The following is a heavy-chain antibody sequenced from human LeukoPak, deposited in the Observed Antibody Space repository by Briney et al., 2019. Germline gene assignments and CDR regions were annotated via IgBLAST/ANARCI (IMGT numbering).Heavy chain of an antibody. J-gene: IGHJ6*04. CDR1: GFTFSGYG. Sequence: PGGSLRLSCAASGFTFSGYGMHWVRQAPGKGLEWVAVISYDGSNKYYADSVKGRFTISRDNSKNTLYLQMNSLRAEDTAVYYCAKDSRSAAVYYYYGMDVWGKGTTVTVSS. CDR3: AKDSRSAAVYYYYGMDV. V-gene: IGHV3-30*18. CDR2: ISYDGSNK. D-gene: IGHD2-2*01.